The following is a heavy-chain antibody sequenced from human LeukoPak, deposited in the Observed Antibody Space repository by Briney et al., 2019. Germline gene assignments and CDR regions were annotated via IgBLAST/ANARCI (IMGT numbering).Heavy chain of an antibody. CDR3: AKDHMRDGYNYGYWYFDL. V-gene: IGHV3-23*01. Sequence: GGSLRLSCAASGFTFSNYAMTWVRQAPGKGLEWVSAISGSGVSTYSADSVKGRFTISRDNSKNTLYLQMNSLRAEDTAVYYCAKDHMRDGYNYGYWYFDLWGRGTLVTVSS. CDR1: GFTFSNYA. CDR2: ISGSGVST. D-gene: IGHD5-12*01. J-gene: IGHJ2*01.